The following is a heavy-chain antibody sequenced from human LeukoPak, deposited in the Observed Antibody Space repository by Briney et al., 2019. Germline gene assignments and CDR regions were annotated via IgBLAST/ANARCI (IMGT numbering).Heavy chain of an antibody. Sequence: PSETLSLTCTVSGGSISSYYWSWIRQPPGKGLEWIGYIYYSGSTNYNPSLKSRVTISVDTSKNQFSLKLSSVTAADTAVYYCARSESGWPFDYWGPGTLVTVSS. V-gene: IGHV4-59*01. D-gene: IGHD6-19*01. CDR1: GGSISSYY. CDR3: ARSESGWPFDY. CDR2: IYYSGST. J-gene: IGHJ4*02.